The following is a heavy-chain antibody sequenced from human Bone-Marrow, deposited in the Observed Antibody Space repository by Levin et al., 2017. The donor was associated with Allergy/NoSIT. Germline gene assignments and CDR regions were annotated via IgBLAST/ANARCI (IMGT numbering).Heavy chain of an antibody. D-gene: IGHD3-22*01. Sequence: SETLSLTCAVYGGSFSGYYWSWIRQPPGKGLEWIGEINHSGSTNYNPSLKSRVTISVDTSKNQFSLKLSSVTAADTAVYYCARGASYHYDSSGYSYWGQGTLVTVSS. V-gene: IGHV4-34*01. CDR3: ARGASYHYDSSGYSY. CDR2: INHSGST. J-gene: IGHJ4*02. CDR1: GGSFSGYY.